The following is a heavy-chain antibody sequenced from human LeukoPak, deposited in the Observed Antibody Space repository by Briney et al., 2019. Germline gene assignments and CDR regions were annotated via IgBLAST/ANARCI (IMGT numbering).Heavy chain of an antibody. CDR2: ISSSSSYI. V-gene: IGHV3-21*01. CDR3: ARDLAVVGP. J-gene: IGHJ5*02. CDR1: GFTFSSYW. Sequence: GGSLRLSCAASGFTFSSYWMHWVRQAPGKGLEWVSSISSSSSYIYYADSVKGRFTISRDNAKNSLYLKMNSLRGEDTAVYYCARDLAVVGPWGQGTLVTVAS. D-gene: IGHD2-2*01.